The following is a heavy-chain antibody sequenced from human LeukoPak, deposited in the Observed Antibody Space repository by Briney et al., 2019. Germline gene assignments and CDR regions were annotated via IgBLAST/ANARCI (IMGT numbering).Heavy chain of an antibody. V-gene: IGHV4-39*01. CDR2: IYYSGST. CDR1: GGSISSGGYY. J-gene: IGHJ4*02. CDR3: ARHYREVPAAIRGNYFDY. Sequence: PSQTLSLTCTVSGGSISSGGYYWSWIRQPPGKGLEWIGSIYYSGSTYYNPSLKSRVTISVDTSKNQFSLKLSSVTAADTAVYYCARHYREVPAAIRGNYFDYWGQGTLVTVSS. D-gene: IGHD2-2*02.